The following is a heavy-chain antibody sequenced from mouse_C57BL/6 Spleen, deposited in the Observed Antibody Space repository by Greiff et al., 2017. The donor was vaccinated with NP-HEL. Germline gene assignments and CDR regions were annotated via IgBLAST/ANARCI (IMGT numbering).Heavy chain of an antibody. D-gene: IGHD1-1*01. CDR2: IWSDGST. V-gene: IGHV2-6*03. CDR3: ARSYYYGSRRYAMDY. CDR1: GFSLTSYG. Sequence: VQRVESGPGLVAPSQSLSITCTVSGFSLTSYGVHWVRQPPGKGLEWLVVIWSDGSTTYNSALKSRLSISKDNSKSQVFLKMNSLQTDDTAMYYCARSYYYGSRRYAMDYWGQGTSVTVSS. J-gene: IGHJ4*01.